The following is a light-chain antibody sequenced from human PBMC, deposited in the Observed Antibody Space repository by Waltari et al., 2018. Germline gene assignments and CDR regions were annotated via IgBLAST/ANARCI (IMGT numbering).Light chain of an antibody. J-gene: IGKJ1*01. CDR3: QQYENWLGT. Sequence: EIAMTQSPATLSVFPGERATLSCRASQSIRSNLAWYQHKPGQAPRLLIYGASTRATGIPARFRGSGSATEFTLTSGSLQSEDFAVYGCQQYENWLGTFGQGTKVEIK. CDR2: GAS. CDR1: QSIRSN. V-gene: IGKV3-15*01.